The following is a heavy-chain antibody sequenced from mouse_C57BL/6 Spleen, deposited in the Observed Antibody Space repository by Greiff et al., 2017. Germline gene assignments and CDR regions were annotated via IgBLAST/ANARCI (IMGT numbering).Heavy chain of an antibody. CDR1: GYTFTSYW. V-gene: IGHV1-52*01. D-gene: IGHD2-5*01. Sequence: QVQLQQPGAELVRPGSSVKLSCKASGYTFTSYWMHWVKQRPIQGLEWIGNIDPSDSETHYNQKFKDKATLTVDKSSSTAYMQLRSLTSEDSAVYYCARSPYSSRYFDVWGTGTTVTVSS. CDR2: IDPSDSET. J-gene: IGHJ1*03. CDR3: ARSPYSSRYFDV.